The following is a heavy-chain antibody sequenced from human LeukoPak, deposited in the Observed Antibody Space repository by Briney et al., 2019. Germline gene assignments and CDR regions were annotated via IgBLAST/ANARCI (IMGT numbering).Heavy chain of an antibody. V-gene: IGHV4-39*01. CDR2: IYYSGST. D-gene: IGHD3-16*01. Sequence: PSETLSLTCTVSGGSISSSSYYWGWIRQPPGKGLEWIGSIYYSGSTYYNPSLKSRVTISVDTSKNQFSLELSSVTAADTAVYYCARRTWGNKDFDYWGQGTLVTVPS. CDR1: GGSISSSSYY. J-gene: IGHJ4*02. CDR3: ARRTWGNKDFDY.